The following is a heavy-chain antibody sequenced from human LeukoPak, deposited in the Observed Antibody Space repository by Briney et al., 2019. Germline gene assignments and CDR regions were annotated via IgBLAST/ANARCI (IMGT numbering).Heavy chain of an antibody. J-gene: IGHJ4*02. CDR1: GYTFTAYH. D-gene: IGHD2-2*01. CDR2: INPNSGDT. CDR3: ARDYCSSTSCLFDY. Sequence: ASVKVSCKASGYTFTAYHMHWVRQAPGQGLEWMGRINPNSGDTNYAQKFQGRVTMTRDTSISTAYMELSKLRSDDTAVYYCARDYCSSTSCLFDYWGQGTLVTVSS. V-gene: IGHV1-2*06.